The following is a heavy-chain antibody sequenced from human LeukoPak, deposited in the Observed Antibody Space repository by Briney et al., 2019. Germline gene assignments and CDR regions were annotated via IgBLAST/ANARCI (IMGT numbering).Heavy chain of an antibody. Sequence: ASVKLSCKASGYTFTGYYMHWVRQAHGQGLEWMGRIKPDIRDTKYAQSFQCTVTMTMHTYISTAYMEVSRLRTDETAVYYCASEDTGSYEYWGQGTLVTVSS. J-gene: IGHJ4*02. CDR2: IKPDIRDT. CDR3: ASEDTGSYEY. V-gene: IGHV1-2*06. D-gene: IGHD2-8*02. CDR1: GYTFTGYY.